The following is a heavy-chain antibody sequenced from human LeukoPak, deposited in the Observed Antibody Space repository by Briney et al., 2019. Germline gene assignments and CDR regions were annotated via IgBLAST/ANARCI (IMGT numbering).Heavy chain of an antibody. J-gene: IGHJ4*02. D-gene: IGHD6-19*01. V-gene: IGHV1-69*13. Sequence: ASVKVSCKASGGTFSSYAISWVRQAPGQGLERMGGIIPIFGTANYAQNFQGRVTITADESTSTAYMELSSLRSEDTAVYYCARGVSSGAGFYYFDYWGQGTLVTVSS. CDR3: ARGVSSGAGFYYFDY. CDR2: IIPIFGTA. CDR1: GGTFSSYA.